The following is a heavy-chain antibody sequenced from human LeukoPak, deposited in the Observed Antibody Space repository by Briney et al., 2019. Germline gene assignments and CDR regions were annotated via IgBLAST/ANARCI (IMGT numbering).Heavy chain of an antibody. J-gene: IGHJ4*02. CDR3: ARGRTSTIAVAGTVDN. CDR1: GFTFSSYV. D-gene: IGHD6-19*01. V-gene: IGHV3-30*03. CDR2: ISYDGRNK. Sequence: PGRSLRLSCTASGFTFSSYVIHWVRQAPGKGLEWVAVISYDGRNKYYADSVKGRFTISRDNSKNTLNLQMDSLRTEDTAVYYCARGRTSTIAVAGTVDNWGQGTLVIVSS.